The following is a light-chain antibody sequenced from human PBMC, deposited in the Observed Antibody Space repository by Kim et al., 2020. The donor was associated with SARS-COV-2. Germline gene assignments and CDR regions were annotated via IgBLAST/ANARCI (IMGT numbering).Light chain of an antibody. CDR3: QSADSSGPYYV. Sequence: SYELTQPPSVSVSPGQTARITCSGDVLPKQYAYWYQQKPGQAPVLVIYKDTERPSGIPERFSGSSSGTTVTLTISGVQAEDEADYYCQSADSSGPYYVFGTGTKVTVL. CDR1: VLPKQY. J-gene: IGLJ1*01. CDR2: KDT. V-gene: IGLV3-25*03.